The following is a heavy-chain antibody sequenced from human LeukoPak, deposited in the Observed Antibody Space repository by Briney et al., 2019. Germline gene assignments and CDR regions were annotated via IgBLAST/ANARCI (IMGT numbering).Heavy chain of an antibody. CDR3: AKAHHGDYFFYFDY. J-gene: IGHJ4*02. Sequence: PGGSLRLSCAASGFTFSSYDMHWVRQAPGKGLEWVSAISGSGGSTYYADSVKGRFTISRDNSKNTLYLQMNSLRAEDTAVYYCAKAHHGDYFFYFDYWGQGTLVTVSS. V-gene: IGHV3-23*01. CDR1: GFTFSSYD. CDR2: ISGSGGST. D-gene: IGHD4-17*01.